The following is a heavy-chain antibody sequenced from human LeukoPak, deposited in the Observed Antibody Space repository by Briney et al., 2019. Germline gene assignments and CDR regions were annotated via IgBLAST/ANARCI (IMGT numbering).Heavy chain of an antibody. CDR3: AIISAMVTEGVDY. CDR2: IKPSGGGT. V-gene: IGHV1-46*01. D-gene: IGHD5-18*01. CDR1: GYTLTTYY. Sequence: ASVNVSCKASGYTLTTYYMHWVRPAPRQGLEWMGIIKPSGGGTSNAQKFPGRVTMTRDTPTSKVYMELSSLRSEDTAVYYCAIISAMVTEGVDYWGQGTLVTVSS. J-gene: IGHJ4*02.